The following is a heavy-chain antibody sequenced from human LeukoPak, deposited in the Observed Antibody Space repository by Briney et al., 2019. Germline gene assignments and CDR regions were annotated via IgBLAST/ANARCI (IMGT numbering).Heavy chain of an antibody. D-gene: IGHD2-2*01. CDR1: GYTFSSYD. V-gene: IGHV1-8*01. J-gene: IGHJ4*02. CDR2: MNPNSGYT. CDR3: ARSGGDGYCSTTLCRAASD. Sequence: GASVKVSCKASGYTFSSYDINWVRQATGQGLEWMGWMNPNSGYTGYAQKFQGRVTMTRNTSISTAYMELSSLRSEDTAVYYCARSGGDGYCSTTLCRAASDWGQGTLVTVSS.